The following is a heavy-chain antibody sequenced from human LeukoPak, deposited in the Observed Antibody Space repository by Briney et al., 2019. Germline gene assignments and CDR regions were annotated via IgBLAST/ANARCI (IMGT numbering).Heavy chain of an antibody. V-gene: IGHV4-34*01. CDR1: GGSLSGYY. D-gene: IGHD3-3*01. J-gene: IGHJ4*02. CDR2: INHSGST. CDR3: ARYRPSESRSGEVTSLDY. Sequence: TSETLSLTCAVYGGSLSGYYWSWIRQPPGKGLEWIGEINHSGSTNYNPSLKSRVTISLDTSENQFSLKLRSVTTADTAVYYCARYRPSESRSGEVTSLDYWGQGTLVTVSS.